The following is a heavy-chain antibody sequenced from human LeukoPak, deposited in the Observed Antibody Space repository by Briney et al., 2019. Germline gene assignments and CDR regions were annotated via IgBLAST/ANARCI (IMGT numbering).Heavy chain of an antibody. CDR3: ARDSPGGSYYYDSSGYYDY. D-gene: IGHD3-22*01. CDR2: ISAYNGNT. J-gene: IGHJ4*02. Sequence: ASVKVSCKASGYTFTSYGIRWVRQAPGQGLEWMGWISAYNGNTNYAQKLQGRVTMTTDTSTSTAYMELRSLRSDDTAVYYCARDSPGGSYYYDSSGYYDYWGQGTLVTVSS. CDR1: GYTFTSYG. V-gene: IGHV1-18*01.